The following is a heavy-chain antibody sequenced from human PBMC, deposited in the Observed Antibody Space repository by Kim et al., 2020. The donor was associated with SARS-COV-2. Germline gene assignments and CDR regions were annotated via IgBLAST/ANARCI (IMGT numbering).Heavy chain of an antibody. V-gene: IGHV1-18*01. J-gene: IGHJ4*02. CDR2: ISAYNGNT. CDR3: ARDTPSYDSSGYYPDPFDY. D-gene: IGHD3-22*01. CDR1: GYTFTSYG. Sequence: SVKVSCKASGYTFTSYGISWVRQAPGQGLEWMGWISAYNGNTNYAQKLQGRVTMTTDTSTSTAYMELRSLRSDDTAVYYCARDTPSYDSSGYYPDPFDYWGQGTLVTVSS.